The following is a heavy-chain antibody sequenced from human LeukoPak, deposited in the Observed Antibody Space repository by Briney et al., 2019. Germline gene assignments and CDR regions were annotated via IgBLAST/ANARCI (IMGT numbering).Heavy chain of an antibody. CDR2: ISGRSSTI. J-gene: IGHJ4*02. Sequence: PGGSLRLSCAASAFTFSDYSMNWVRQAPGKGLEWVSYISGRSSTIYYADSVKGRFTISRGNAKNSLYLQMNSLRAEDTAVYYCAKVKGARYFDYWGQGTLVTVSS. D-gene: IGHD1-26*01. CDR1: AFTFSDYS. V-gene: IGHV3-48*01. CDR3: AKVKGARYFDY.